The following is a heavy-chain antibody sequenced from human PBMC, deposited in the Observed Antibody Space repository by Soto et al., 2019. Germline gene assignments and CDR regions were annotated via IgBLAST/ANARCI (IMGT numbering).Heavy chain of an antibody. CDR2: MYPGDSDT. J-gene: IGHJ4*02. Sequence: LGESLKISCKASGYSFTNYWIGWVRQMPGKGLELMGIMYPGDSDTRYSPSFRGQVTISADKSISTAYLQWSSLKASDTAIYYCARGNHPPTYYFEYWGQGTLVTVSS. CDR3: ARGNHPPTYYFEY. CDR1: GYSFTNYW. V-gene: IGHV5-51*01.